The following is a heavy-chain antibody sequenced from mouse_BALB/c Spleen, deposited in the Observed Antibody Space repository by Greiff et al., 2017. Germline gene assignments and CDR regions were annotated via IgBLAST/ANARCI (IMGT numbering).Heavy chain of an antibody. J-gene: IGHJ2*01. CDR1: GFNIKDYY. CDR2: IDPENGDT. CDR3: NAGGNYPYYFDY. V-gene: IGHV14-4*02. D-gene: IGHD2-1*01. Sequence: VQLQQSGAELVRSGASVKLSCTASGFNIKDYYMHWVKQRPEQGLEWIGWIDPENGDTEYAPKFQGKATMTADTSSNTAYLQLSSLTSEDTAVYYCNAGGNYPYYFDYWGQGTTRTVSS.